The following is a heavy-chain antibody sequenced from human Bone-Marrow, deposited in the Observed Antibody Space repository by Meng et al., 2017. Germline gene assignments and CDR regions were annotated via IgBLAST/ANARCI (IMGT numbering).Heavy chain of an antibody. V-gene: IGHV1-69*06. CDR3: ARGVTMVRGVIIHYFDY. Sequence: GRLGHAGAWGKKPGFWVKASCKASGGTFSSYAISWVRQAPGQGLEWMGGIIPIFGTANYAQKFQGRVTITADKSTSTAYMELSSLRSEDTAVYYCARGVTMVRGVIIHYFDYWGQGTLVTVSS. J-gene: IGHJ4*02. D-gene: IGHD3-10*01. CDR1: GGTFSSYA. CDR2: IIPIFGTA.